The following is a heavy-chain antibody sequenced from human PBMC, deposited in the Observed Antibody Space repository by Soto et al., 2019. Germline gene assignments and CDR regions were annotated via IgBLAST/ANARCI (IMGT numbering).Heavy chain of an antibody. V-gene: IGHV1-2*02. D-gene: IGHD1-1*01. CDR1: RCTFIDYY. CDR3: AREPATAKPEGVDF. J-gene: IGHJ4*02. CDR2: INPNSGGT. Sequence: SVQVSFKASRCTFIDYYIHWVRQAPGQGLEWMGWINPNSGGTKYAPKFQGGVTMTRDTSITTAYMELSRLRSGDTAVYYCAREPATAKPEGVDFWGQGTLVTVSS.